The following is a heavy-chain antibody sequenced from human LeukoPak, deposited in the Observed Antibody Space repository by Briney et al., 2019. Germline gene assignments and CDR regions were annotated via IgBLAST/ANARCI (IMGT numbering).Heavy chain of an antibody. CDR3: ARHVTTASAARGFDI. CDR2: IYPRDSDT. J-gene: IGHJ3*02. V-gene: IGHV5-51*01. CDR1: GYRFTSYW. D-gene: IGHD1-14*01. Sequence: PGESLKISCKGSGYRFTSYWVAWVRPMPGKGLEWMGIIYPRDSDTRYSPSFQGQVTISADKSINTAYLQWSGLKASDTAVYYCARHVTTASAARGFDIWGQGTMVTVSS.